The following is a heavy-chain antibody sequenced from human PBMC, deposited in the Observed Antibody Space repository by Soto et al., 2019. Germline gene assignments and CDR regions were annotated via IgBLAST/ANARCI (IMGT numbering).Heavy chain of an antibody. CDR3: AREGVAPSYYYGMDV. J-gene: IGHJ6*02. V-gene: IGHV1-18*01. CDR2: ISSYNGDT. D-gene: IGHD5-12*01. CDR1: GYTFTRSG. Sequence: QVQLVQSGAEVKKPGASVKVSCKASGYTFTRSGISWVRQAPGQGPEWMGWISSYNGDTNYAQTFQGRVTMPTDTSTSTAYMELRSLRSDDTAVYYCAREGVAPSYYYGMDVWGQGTPVTVSS.